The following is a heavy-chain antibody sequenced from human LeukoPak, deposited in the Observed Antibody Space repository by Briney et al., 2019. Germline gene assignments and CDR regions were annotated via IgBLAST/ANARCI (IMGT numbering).Heavy chain of an antibody. CDR1: GYTFTGYY. J-gene: IGHJ6*03. V-gene: IGHV1-18*04. Sequence: ASVKVSCKASGYTFTGYYMHWVRQAPGQGLEWMGWISAYNGNTNYAQKLQGRVTMTTDTSTSTAYMELRSLRSDDTAVYYCARSGSYSYYYYYMDVWGKGTTVTVSS. CDR3: ARSGSYSYYYYYMDV. CDR2: ISAYNGNT. D-gene: IGHD1-26*01.